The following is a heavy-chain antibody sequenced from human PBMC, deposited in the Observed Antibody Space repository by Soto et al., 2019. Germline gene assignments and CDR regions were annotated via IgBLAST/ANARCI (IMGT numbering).Heavy chain of an antibody. Sequence: PSETLSLTCAVYGGSFSGYYWSWIRQPPGKGLEWIGEINHSGSTNYNPSLKSRVTISVDTSKNQFSLKLSSVTAADTAVYYCARGAGCSGGSCYWDYFDYWGQGTLVTVSS. V-gene: IGHV4-34*01. CDR1: GGSFSGYY. D-gene: IGHD2-15*01. J-gene: IGHJ4*02. CDR2: INHSGST. CDR3: ARGAGCSGGSCYWDYFDY.